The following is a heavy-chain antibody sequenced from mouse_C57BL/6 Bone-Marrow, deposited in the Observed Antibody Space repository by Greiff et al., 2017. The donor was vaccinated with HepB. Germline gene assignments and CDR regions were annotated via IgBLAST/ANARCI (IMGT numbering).Heavy chain of an antibody. J-gene: IGHJ3*01. D-gene: IGHD2-2*01. Sequence: VQLQQSGAELAKPGASVKLSCKASGYTFTSYWMHWVNQRPGQGLEWIGYINPSSGYTKYNQKFKDKATLTADKSSSTAYMQLSSLTYEDTAVCYCARGHMFTAGFAYWGQGTLVTVSA. CDR1: GYTFTSYW. V-gene: IGHV1-7*01. CDR2: INPSSGYT. CDR3: ARGHMFTAGFAY.